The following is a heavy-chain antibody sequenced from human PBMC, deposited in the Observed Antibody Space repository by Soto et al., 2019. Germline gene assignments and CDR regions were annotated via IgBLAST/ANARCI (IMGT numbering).Heavy chain of an antibody. CDR3: ARRWDSSHGFIFDY. J-gene: IGHJ4*02. Sequence: QVQLVQSGAEVKKPGSSVKVSCTASGVTFSSYPISWVRQAPGQGLEWMGGIIPITGTVQYAQKFQGRLTVTADESTTTGYMELISLGSEYTAVYYCARRWDSSHGFIFDYWGPGSLVTVSS. CDR2: IIPITGTV. CDR1: GVTFSSYP. V-gene: IGHV1-69*01. D-gene: IGHD6-6*01.